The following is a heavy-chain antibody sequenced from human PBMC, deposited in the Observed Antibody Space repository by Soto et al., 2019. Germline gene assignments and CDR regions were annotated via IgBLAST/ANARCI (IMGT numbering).Heavy chain of an antibody. CDR2: INPNSGDT. CDR1: GYTFTGYY. V-gene: IGHV1-2*04. J-gene: IGHJ6*02. Sequence: ASVKVSCKASGYTFTGYYMHWVRQAPGQGLEWMGWINPNSGDTNYAQKFQGWVTMTRDTSISTAYMELSRLRSDETAVYYCARGGDAQRYYYYGMDVWGQGTTVTVSS. CDR3: ARGGDAQRYYYYGMDV.